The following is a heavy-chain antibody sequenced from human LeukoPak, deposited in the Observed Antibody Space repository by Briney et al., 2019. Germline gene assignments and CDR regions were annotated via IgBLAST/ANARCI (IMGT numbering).Heavy chain of an antibody. CDR1: GFSFSGHW. CDR2: ISPTGSTT. CDR3: ARGPNSNWSGLDF. D-gene: IGHD6-6*01. V-gene: IGHV3-74*01. Sequence: GGSLRLSCTASGFSFSGHWMHWARQLPGKGLVWVTRISPTGSTTSYADSVKGRFTVSRDNAKNTLYLQVNNLRAEDTAVYYCARGPNSNWSGLDFWGQGTLLTVSS. J-gene: IGHJ4*02.